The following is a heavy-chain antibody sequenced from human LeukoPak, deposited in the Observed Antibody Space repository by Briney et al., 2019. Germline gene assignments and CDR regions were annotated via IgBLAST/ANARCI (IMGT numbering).Heavy chain of an antibody. J-gene: IGHJ4*02. CDR2: ISSSSSTI. V-gene: IGHV3-48*01. CDR1: GFTFSSYS. D-gene: IGHD2-2*01. CDR3: AREGSTSDWDY. Sequence: GGSLRLSCAASGFTFSSYSMNWVRQAPGKGLEWVSYISSSSSTIYYADSVKGRLTISRDNAKNSLYLQMNSLRAEDTAVYYCAREGSTSDWDYWGQGTLVTASS.